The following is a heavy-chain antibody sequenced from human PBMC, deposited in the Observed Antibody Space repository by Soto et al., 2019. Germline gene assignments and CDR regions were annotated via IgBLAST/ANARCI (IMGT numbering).Heavy chain of an antibody. V-gene: IGHV3-30-3*01. CDR1: GFTFRSYA. Sequence: QVQLVESGGGVVQPGRSLRLSCAASGFTFRSYAMHWVRQAPGKGLECVAVISYDGSNKFYRDYVKGRFTISRDNSKNTLYLQISRLRYGDTAVYYCARGDREDIAVVIGVRPGEYGVDVWGQGTTVTVSS. D-gene: IGHD2-15*01. CDR3: ARGDREDIAVVIGVRPGEYGVDV. CDR2: ISYDGSNK. J-gene: IGHJ6*02.